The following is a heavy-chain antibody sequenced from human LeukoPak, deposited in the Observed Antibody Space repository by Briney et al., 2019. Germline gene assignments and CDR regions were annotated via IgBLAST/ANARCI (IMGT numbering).Heavy chain of an antibody. CDR2: IYYGGST. V-gene: IGHV4-34*01. CDR1: GGSFSGYY. J-gene: IGHJ4*02. Sequence: SETLSLTCAVYGGSFSGYYWGWIRQPPGKGLEWIGSIYYGGSTYYNPSLKSRVTILVDVDTSKNQFSLKLSSVTAADTAVYYCASLPTVYSRGYLALWGQGTLVTVSS. CDR3: ASLPTVYSRGYLAL. D-gene: IGHD3-22*01.